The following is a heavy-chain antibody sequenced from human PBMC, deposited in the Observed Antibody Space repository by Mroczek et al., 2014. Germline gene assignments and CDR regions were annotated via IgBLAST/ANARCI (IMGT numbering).Heavy chain of an antibody. Sequence: QVQLQQWGPGLVKPSETLSLTCTVSGGSISSYYWSWIRQPPGKGLEWIGYIYYSGSTNYNPSLKSRVTISVDTSKNQFSLKLSSVTAADTAVYYCARGYYDFWSGPNWFDPWGQGTLVTVSS. J-gene: IGHJ5*02. V-gene: IGHV4-59*01. CDR2: IYYSGST. D-gene: IGHD3-3*01. CDR1: GGSISSYY. CDR3: ARGYYDFWSGPNWFDP.